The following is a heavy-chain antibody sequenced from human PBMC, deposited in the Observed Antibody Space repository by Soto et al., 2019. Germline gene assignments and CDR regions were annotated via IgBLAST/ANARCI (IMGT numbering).Heavy chain of an antibody. CDR1: GYAFTNYA. V-gene: IGHV1-8*01. Sequence: QGQLVQSGAEVKKPGASVKVSCTASGYAFTNYAINWVRQAPGQGLEWMGWMNPNTGGTGYARQFQGRLTMTRNISMRTVYMEFNSLRSDDSAVYYGSREWPDVFDIWGQGTTVIVSS. CDR3: SREWPDVFDI. D-gene: IGHD5-12*01. CDR2: MNPNTGGT. J-gene: IGHJ3*02.